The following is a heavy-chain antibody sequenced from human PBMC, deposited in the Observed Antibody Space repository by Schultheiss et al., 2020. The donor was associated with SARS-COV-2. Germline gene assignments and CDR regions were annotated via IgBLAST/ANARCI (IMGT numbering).Heavy chain of an antibody. Sequence: SETLSLTCTVSGGSISSGGYYWSWIRQHPGKGLEWIGYIYYSGSTYYNPSLKSRVTISVDTSKNQFSLKLSSVTAADTAVYYCARDRQPNGMDVWGQGTTVTVSS. D-gene: IGHD6-13*01. V-gene: IGHV4-31*03. CDR2: IYYSGST. CDR3: ARDRQPNGMDV. CDR1: GGSISSGGYY. J-gene: IGHJ6*02.